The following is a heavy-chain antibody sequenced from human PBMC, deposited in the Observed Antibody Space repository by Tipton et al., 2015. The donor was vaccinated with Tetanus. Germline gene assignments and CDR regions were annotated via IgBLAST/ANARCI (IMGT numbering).Heavy chain of an antibody. Sequence: SLRLSCAASGFTFSFYWMNWVRQVPGKGLEWVANINQDGSAEFYVDSVKGRFTISRDNSKNSLSLQMNSLRADDTAVYYCVRRWFGTQYYFGMDVWGQGTTVTVSS. V-gene: IGHV3-7*01. CDR2: INQDGSAE. D-gene: IGHD2/OR15-2a*01. CDR1: GFTFSFYW. CDR3: VRRWFGTQYYFGMDV. J-gene: IGHJ6*02.